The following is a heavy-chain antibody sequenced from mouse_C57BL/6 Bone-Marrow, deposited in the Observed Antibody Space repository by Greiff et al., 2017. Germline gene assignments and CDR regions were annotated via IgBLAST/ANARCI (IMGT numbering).Heavy chain of an antibody. CDR1: GYTFTSYW. V-gene: IGHV1-59*01. CDR3: ARYYGS. Sequence: QVQLQQSGAELVRPGTSVKLSCKASGYTFTSYWMHLVKQRPGQGLEWIGVIDPSDSYTNYNQKFKGKATLTVDTSSSTAYMQLSSLTSEGSAVYYCARYYGSWGQGTLVTVSA. D-gene: IGHD1-1*01. CDR2: IDPSDSYT. J-gene: IGHJ3*01.